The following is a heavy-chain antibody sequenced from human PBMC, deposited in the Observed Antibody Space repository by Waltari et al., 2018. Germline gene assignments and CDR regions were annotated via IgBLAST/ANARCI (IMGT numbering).Heavy chain of an antibody. J-gene: IGHJ4*02. D-gene: IGHD3-22*01. CDR2: IFYTGTT. Sequence: QVQLQESGPGLVKPSETLSLTCTVSGGSISSYYWSWIRQPPGKGLEWIGFIFYTGTTQYNPSLKSRVTISVDTSKNQFSLNLSSVTAADTAVYYCARRTYYDSDGYWYYFDYWGQGTLVTVSS. V-gene: IGHV4-59*08. CDR3: ARRTYYDSDGYWYYFDY. CDR1: GGSISSYY.